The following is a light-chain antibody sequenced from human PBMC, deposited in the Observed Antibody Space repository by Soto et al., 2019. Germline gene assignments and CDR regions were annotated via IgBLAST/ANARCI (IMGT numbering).Light chain of an antibody. V-gene: IGLV2-8*01. J-gene: IGLJ1*01. CDR1: SSDVGGYNY. CDR3: SSYAGSSNV. CDR2: EVN. Sequence: QSVLTQPPSASLSPGQSVAISCTGTSSDVGGYNYVSWYQQHPSKAPKLMIYEVNKRPSGVPDRFSGSKSGNTASLTVSGLQAEDEADYYCSSYAGSSNVFGTGTKVTV.